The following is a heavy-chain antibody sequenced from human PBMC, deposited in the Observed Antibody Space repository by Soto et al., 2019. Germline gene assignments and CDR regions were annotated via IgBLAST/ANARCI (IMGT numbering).Heavy chain of an antibody. Sequence: SETLSLTCTVSGGSISSYYWSWIRQPPGKGLEWIGYIYYSGSTNYNPSLKSRVTISVDTSKNQFSLKLSSVTAADTAVYYCAREGYDSSDYTTNWFDPWGQGALVTSPQ. CDR1: GGSISSYY. J-gene: IGHJ5*02. CDR3: AREGYDSSDYTTNWFDP. D-gene: IGHD3-22*01. CDR2: IYYSGST. V-gene: IGHV4-59*01.